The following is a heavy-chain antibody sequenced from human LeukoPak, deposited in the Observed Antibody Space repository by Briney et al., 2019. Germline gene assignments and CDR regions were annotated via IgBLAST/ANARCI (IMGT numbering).Heavy chain of an antibody. D-gene: IGHD2-15*01. V-gene: IGHV3-21*01. J-gene: IGHJ4*02. CDR3: ARDLFGVVADYYFDY. CDR1: GFTFSSYA. Sequence: GGSLRLSCAASGFTFSSYAMNWDRQAPGKGLEWVSSISSSSSYIYYADSVKGRFTISRDNAKNSLYLQMNSLRAEDTAVYYCARDLFGVVADYYFDYWGQGTLVTVSS. CDR2: ISSSSSYI.